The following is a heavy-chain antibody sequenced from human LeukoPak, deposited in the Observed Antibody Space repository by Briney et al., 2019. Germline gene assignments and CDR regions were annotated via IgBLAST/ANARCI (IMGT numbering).Heavy chain of an antibody. J-gene: IGHJ4*02. V-gene: IGHV3-21*01. CDR2: ISSSSSYI. CDR1: GFTFSSYS. CDR3: ARVMIVVLGGGNDY. Sequence: PGGSLRLSCAASGFTFSSYSMSWVRQAPGKGLEWVSSISSSSSYIYYADSVKGRFTISRDNAKNSLYLQMNSLRAEDTAVYYCARVMIVVLGGGNDYWGQGTLVTVSS. D-gene: IGHD3-22*01.